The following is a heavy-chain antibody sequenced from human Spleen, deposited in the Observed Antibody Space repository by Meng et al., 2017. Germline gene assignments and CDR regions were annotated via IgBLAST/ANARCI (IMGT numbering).Heavy chain of an antibody. Sequence: GESLKISCAASGFTFSDHHMDWVRQAPGKGLEGVGRTRKKANSYTTEYAASVKDRFTISRDDSKNSLDLQMNSLRTEDAAVYYCARLATRTSPEDYWGQGTLVTVSS. J-gene: IGHJ4*02. CDR3: ARLATRTSPEDY. D-gene: IGHD1-7*01. CDR1: GFTFSDHH. CDR2: TRKKANSYTT. V-gene: IGHV3-72*01.